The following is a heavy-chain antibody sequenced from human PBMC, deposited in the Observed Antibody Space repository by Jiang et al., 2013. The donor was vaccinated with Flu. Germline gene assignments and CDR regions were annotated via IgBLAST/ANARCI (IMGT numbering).Heavy chain of an antibody. Sequence: TLSLTCSISGGYISNYYWNWIRQPPGKGLEWIGYISHSGSSNCNPSLESRLNMSVDTSKNQFSLKLDSVTAADTAVYYCARARNDFGDSRTGIDSWGQGTLVTVSS. CDR2: ISHSGSS. CDR3: ARARNDFGDSRTGIDS. J-gene: IGHJ4*02. D-gene: IGHD4-17*01. CDR1: GGYISNYY. V-gene: IGHV4-59*01.